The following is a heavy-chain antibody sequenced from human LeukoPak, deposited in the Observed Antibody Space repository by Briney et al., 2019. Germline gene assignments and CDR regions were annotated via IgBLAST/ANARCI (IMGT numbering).Heavy chain of an antibody. V-gene: IGHV3-21*01. CDR1: RFTFSDYH. CDR2: ISSSSTHI. D-gene: IGHD5-18*01. J-gene: IGHJ4*02. CDR3: ARGGQYSYVN. Sequence: GGSLRLSCVASRFTFSDYHINWVRQAPGKGLEWVSSISSSSTHIYYADSVKGRFTISRDNAKNSLYLQMNSLRAEDTAVYYCARGGQYSYVNWGQGTLVTVSS.